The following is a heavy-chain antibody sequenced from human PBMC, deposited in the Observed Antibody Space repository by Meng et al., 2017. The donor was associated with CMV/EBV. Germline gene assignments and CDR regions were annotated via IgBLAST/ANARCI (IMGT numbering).Heavy chain of an antibody. J-gene: IGHJ4*02. Sequence: ASVQISCKASGYSFTSYVISWVRQAPGQGLEWMGWISAYNGNTNYAQKLQGRVTMTTDTSTSTACMELRSLISDDTAVYYCARGWVQLWLIGHWGQGTLVTVSS. D-gene: IGHD5-18*01. CDR1: GYSFTSYV. CDR2: ISAYNGNT. V-gene: IGHV1-18*01. CDR3: ARGWVQLWLIGH.